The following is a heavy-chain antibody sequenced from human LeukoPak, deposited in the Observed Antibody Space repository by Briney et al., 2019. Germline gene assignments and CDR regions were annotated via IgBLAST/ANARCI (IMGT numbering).Heavy chain of an antibody. J-gene: IGHJ4*02. CDR3: AREWGDGGLDY. Sequence: GGSLRLSCAASGSTFSSYAMHWVRQAPGKGLEWVAVISYDGSNKYYADSVKGRFTISRDNSKNTLYLQMNSLRAEDTAVYYCAREWGDGGLDYWGQGTLVTVSS. CDR2: ISYDGSNK. V-gene: IGHV3-30*04. CDR1: GSTFSSYA. D-gene: IGHD3-16*01.